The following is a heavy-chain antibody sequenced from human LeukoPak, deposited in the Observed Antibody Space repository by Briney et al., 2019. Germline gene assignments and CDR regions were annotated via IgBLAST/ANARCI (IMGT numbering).Heavy chain of an antibody. D-gene: IGHD3-22*01. CDR2: IYYSGST. J-gene: IGHJ6*03. Sequence: SETLSLTCAVYGGSFSGYYWSWIRQPPGKGLEWIGYIYYSGSTNYNPSLKSRVTISVDTSKNQFSLKLSSVTAADTAVYYCARLGRYYYDSSGYPFYYYYYMDVWGKGTMVTVSS. CDR1: GGSFSGYY. V-gene: IGHV4-34*01. CDR3: ARLGRYYYDSSGYPFYYYYYMDV.